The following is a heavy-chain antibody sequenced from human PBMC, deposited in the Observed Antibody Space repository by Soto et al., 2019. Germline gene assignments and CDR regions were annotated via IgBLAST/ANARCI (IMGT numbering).Heavy chain of an antibody. CDR2: INTQACGT. Sequence: SXKVSFKASGYIXTGHYMHLVRQAPGQGLEWIGWINTQACGTSYEQKFQGRVTITRYTAMSTAYMELNRMTSDDTAVYYFARDHGNSWPRTLDSWGQGTLGTVS. D-gene: IGHD2-15*01. CDR3: ARDHGNSWPRTLDS. V-gene: IGHV1-2*02. CDR1: GYIXTGHY. J-gene: IGHJ4*02.